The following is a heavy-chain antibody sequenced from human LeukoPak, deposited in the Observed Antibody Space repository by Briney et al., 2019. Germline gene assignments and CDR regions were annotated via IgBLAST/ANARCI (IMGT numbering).Heavy chain of an antibody. CDR2: ISYDGSNK. J-gene: IGHJ4*02. CDR1: GFTFSSYA. D-gene: IGHD2-15*01. CDR3: ARDYCSGGSCYSDANYFDY. Sequence: PGRSLRLSCAASGFTFSSYAMHWVREAPGKGLEWVAVISYDGSNKYYADSVKGRFTISRDNSKNTLYLQMNSLRAEDTAVYYCARDYCSGGSCYSDANYFDYWGQGTLVTVSS. V-gene: IGHV3-30-3*01.